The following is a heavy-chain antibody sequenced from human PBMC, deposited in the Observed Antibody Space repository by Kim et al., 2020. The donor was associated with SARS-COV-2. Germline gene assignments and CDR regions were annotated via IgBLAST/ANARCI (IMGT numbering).Heavy chain of an antibody. D-gene: IGHD3-10*01. Sequence: SETLSLTCAVSGGSISSGGYSWSWIRQPPGKGLEWIGYIYYSGSTYYNPSLKSRVTISVDRSKNQFSLKLSSVTAADTAVYYGASAYGSGIPYCIDVWG. CDR2: IYYSGST. V-gene: IGHV4-30-2*01. J-gene: IGHJ6*02. CDR1: GGSISSGGYS. CDR3: ASAYGSGIPYCIDV.